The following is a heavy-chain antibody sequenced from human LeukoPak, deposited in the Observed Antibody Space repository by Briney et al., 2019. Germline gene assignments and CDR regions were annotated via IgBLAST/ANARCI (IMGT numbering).Heavy chain of an antibody. CDR2: ISADNGIT. D-gene: IGHD1-7*01. J-gene: IGHJ6*03. CDR3: ARTPLLELRTYYYYYYMDV. CDR1: GYTFTSYG. V-gene: IGHV1-18*01. Sequence: GASVKVSCKASGYTFTSYGISWVRQAPGQGLEWMGWISADNGITNYAQRLQGRVTIYTDTSTSTAYMAMRGLRSDDTAVYYCARTPLLELRTYYYYYYMDVWGKGTTVTVSS.